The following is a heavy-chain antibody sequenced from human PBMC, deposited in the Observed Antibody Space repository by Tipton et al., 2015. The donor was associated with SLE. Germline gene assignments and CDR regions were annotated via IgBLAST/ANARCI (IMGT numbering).Heavy chain of an antibody. D-gene: IGHD6-13*01. V-gene: IGHV3-48*03. Sequence: SLRLSCAASRFTFSSYEMNWVRQAPGKGLEWVSYISSSGSTIYYADSVKGRFTISRDNAKNSLYLQMNSLRAEDTAVYYCARAAAAGFGYWGQGTLVTVSS. J-gene: IGHJ4*02. CDR2: ISSSGSTI. CDR3: ARAAAAGFGY. CDR1: RFTFSSYE.